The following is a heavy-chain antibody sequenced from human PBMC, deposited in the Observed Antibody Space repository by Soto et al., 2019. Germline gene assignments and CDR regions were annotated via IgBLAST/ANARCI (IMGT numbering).Heavy chain of an antibody. J-gene: IGHJ5*02. D-gene: IGHD1-20*01. CDR3: ARVPHNFNLRGDWFDP. CDR1: GGSIKSGAYY. Sequence: QVQLQESGPGLVKPSQTLSLTCTVSGGSIKSGAYYWTWVRQPPGKGLGWIGCIYYSGSTDYNPSLKGRIAISLDTSDNQFSLKLTSVTAADTAIYYCARVPHNFNLRGDWFDPWGQGTLVTVSS. V-gene: IGHV4-30-4*01. CDR2: IYYSGST.